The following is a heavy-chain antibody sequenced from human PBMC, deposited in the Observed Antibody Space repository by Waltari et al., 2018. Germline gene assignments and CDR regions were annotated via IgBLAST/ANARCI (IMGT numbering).Heavy chain of an antibody. J-gene: IGHJ4*02. CDR1: GFTFDDYT. V-gene: IGHV3-43*01. CDR2: ISWDGGST. CDR3: AKGYCSGGSCYEYYFDY. D-gene: IGHD2-15*01. Sequence: EVQLVESGGVVVQPGGSLRLSCAASGFTFDDYTMHWVSNAPGKGLEWVSLISWDGGSTYYADSVKGRFTISRDNSKNSLYLQMNSLRTEDTALYYCAKGYCSGGSCYEYYFDYWGQGTLVTVSS.